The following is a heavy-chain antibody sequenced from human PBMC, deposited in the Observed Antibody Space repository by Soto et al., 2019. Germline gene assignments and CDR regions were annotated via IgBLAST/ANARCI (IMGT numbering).Heavy chain of an antibody. CDR2: IWSDGNKK. V-gene: IGHV3-33*01. Sequence: QVQLEESGGGVVQPGRSLRLSCAASGFTFSSSVMHWFRQAPGRGLEWVAVIWSDGNKKYYSDSVTGRFAISRDNSINALYLQMSSLSAEDTAVYYCAREVLWRGDHYALDVWGQGPTVTVSS. J-gene: IGHJ6*02. CDR3: AREVLWRGDHYALDV. CDR1: GFTFSSSV. D-gene: IGHD3-3*01.